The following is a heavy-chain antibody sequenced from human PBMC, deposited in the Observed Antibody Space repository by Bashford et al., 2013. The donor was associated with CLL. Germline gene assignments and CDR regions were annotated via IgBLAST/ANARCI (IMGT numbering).Heavy chain of an antibody. CDR2: IRPRGSA. CDR3: ATGGAVTTYRRYYYNMDV. V-gene: IGHV4-34*01. J-gene: IGHJ6*02. Sequence: SETLSLTCDVSGDSLNYHYWSWVRQSPGKGLEWIGEIRPRGSANYSPSLKSRVTISMDTAKNQFSLKLTSVTAADTAVYYCATGGAVTTYRRYYYNMDVWGQGTTVTVSS. D-gene: IGHD4-17*01. CDR1: GDSLNYHY.